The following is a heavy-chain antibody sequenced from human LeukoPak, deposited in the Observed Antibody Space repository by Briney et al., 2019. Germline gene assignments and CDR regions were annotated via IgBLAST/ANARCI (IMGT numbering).Heavy chain of an antibody. CDR1: GFTFSTYA. CDR3: AKDEGYYYDSSGLSHDY. V-gene: IGHV3-23*01. J-gene: IGHJ4*02. D-gene: IGHD3-22*01. CDR2: ISGSGGST. Sequence: GGSLRLSCAASGFTFSTYAMSWVRQAPGKGLEWVSAISGSGGSTYYADSVKGRFTISRDSSKNTLYLQMNSLRAEDTAVYYCAKDEGYYYDSSGLSHDYWGQGTLVTVSS.